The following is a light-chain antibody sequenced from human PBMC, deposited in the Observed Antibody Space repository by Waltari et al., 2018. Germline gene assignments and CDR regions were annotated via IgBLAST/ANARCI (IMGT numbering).Light chain of an antibody. CDR2: QAS. J-gene: IGKJ2*01. V-gene: IGKV1-5*03. Sequence: DIQMTQSPSTLSASVGDRVTITCRASQSISTWLAWYQQKPGKAPKLLIYQASSLESGVPSRFRGSRSETEFTLTISSLQPDDFATYYCQQYNTFSPDTFGQETRVEIK. CDR3: QQYNTFSPDT. CDR1: QSISTW.